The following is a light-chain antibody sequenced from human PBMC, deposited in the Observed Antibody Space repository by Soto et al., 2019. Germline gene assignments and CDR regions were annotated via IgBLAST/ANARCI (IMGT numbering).Light chain of an antibody. Sequence: DRQMAQSPASLSASVGDRVTITCRASQVIGNYLAWYQQKPGKVPKLLIYGAYTLQSGVPSRFSGSGSGTDFTLTISSLQPEDVAIYYCQKYNSGLITFGEGTRREIK. J-gene: IGKJ5*01. CDR2: GAY. CDR3: QKYNSGLIT. CDR1: QVIGNY. V-gene: IGKV1-27*01.